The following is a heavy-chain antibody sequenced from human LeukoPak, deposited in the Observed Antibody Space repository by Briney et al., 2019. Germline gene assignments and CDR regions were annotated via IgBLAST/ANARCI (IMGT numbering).Heavy chain of an antibody. Sequence: GGSLRLSCAASGFTFSSYAMHWVRQAPGKGLEYVSAISSNGGSTYYANSVKGRFTISRDNSKNTLYLQMGSLRAEDMAVYYCAREGLDDYVWGTFDYWGQGTLVTVSS. CDR1: GFTFSSYA. CDR3: AREGLDDYVWGTFDY. V-gene: IGHV3-64*01. J-gene: IGHJ4*02. D-gene: IGHD3-16*01. CDR2: ISSNGGST.